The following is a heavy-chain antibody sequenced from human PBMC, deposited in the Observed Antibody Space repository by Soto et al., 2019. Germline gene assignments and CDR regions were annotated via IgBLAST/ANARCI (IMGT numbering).Heavy chain of an antibody. CDR3: ARRGSGSYYDY. CDR1: GFTFSSYA. J-gene: IGHJ4*02. V-gene: IGHV3-23*01. Sequence: EVQLLESAGGLVQPGGSLRLSCAASGFTFSSYAMRWVRQAPGKGLEWVSAISGSGDSTYYADSVKGRFTISRDNSKNTVYLQMNRLRGEDTAVYYCARRGSGSYYDYWGQGTLVTVSS. D-gene: IGHD1-26*01. CDR2: ISGSGDST.